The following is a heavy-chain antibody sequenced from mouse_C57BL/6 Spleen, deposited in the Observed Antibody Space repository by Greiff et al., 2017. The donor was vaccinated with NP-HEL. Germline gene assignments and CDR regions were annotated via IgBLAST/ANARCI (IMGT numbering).Heavy chain of an antibody. CDR2: INPSTGGT. CDR1: GYSFTGYY. J-gene: IGHJ4*01. D-gene: IGHD1-1*01. V-gene: IGHV1-42*01. Sequence: VQLQQSGPELVKPGASVKISCKASGYSFTGYYMNWVKQSPEKSLEWIGEINPSTGGTTYNQKFKAKATLTVDKSSSTAYMQLKSLTSEDSAVYYCARRYYGSRDAMDYWGQGTSVTVSS. CDR3: ARRYYGSRDAMDY.